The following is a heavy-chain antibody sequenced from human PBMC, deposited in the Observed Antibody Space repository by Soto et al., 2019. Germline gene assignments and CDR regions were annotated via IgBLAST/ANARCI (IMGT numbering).Heavy chain of an antibody. J-gene: IGHJ6*02. CDR1: FFTFSNAW. V-gene: IGHV3-15*07. Sequence: SLRLSCSASFFTFSNAWMNLVPHSPLKGLEWFGRIKSKTDGGTTDYAAPVKGRFTISRDDSKNTLYLQMNSLKTEDTAVYYCTVEKADYYYGMEVWGQGTTVTVSS. CDR2: IKSKTDGGTT. D-gene: IGHD2-2*01. CDR3: TVEKADYYYGMEV.